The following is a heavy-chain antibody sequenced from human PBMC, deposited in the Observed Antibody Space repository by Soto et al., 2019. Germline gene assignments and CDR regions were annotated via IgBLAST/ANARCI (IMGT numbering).Heavy chain of an antibody. Sequence: QVQLVQSGPEVKKPGASVKVSCKASAYTFNTYGISWVRRAPGQGLEWMGWISGHNGQTNYAQKFRGRVTITTDTSTSTAYMELRSLRSDDTAIYYCARDGRKQLWVEGRNAMDVWGQRTMVTVSS. V-gene: IGHV1-18*01. D-gene: IGHD5-18*01. CDR3: ARDGRKQLWVEGRNAMDV. J-gene: IGHJ6*02. CDR2: ISGHNGQT. CDR1: AYTFNTYG.